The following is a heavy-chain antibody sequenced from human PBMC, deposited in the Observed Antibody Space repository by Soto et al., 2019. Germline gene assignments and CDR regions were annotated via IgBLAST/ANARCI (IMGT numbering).Heavy chain of an antibody. CDR1: GGSISSSNW. J-gene: IGHJ2*01. D-gene: IGHD5-18*01. Sequence: KSSETLSLTCAVSGGSISSSNWWSWVRQPPGKGLEWIGEIYHSGSTNYNPSLKSRVTISVDKSKNQFSLKLSSVTAADTAVYYCARDRVDTAMVEGIIDLWGRGTLVTVSS. CDR2: IYHSGST. V-gene: IGHV4-4*02. CDR3: ARDRVDTAMVEGIIDL.